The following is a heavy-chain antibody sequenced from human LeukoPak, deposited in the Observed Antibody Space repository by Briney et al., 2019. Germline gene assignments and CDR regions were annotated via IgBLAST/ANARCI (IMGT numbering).Heavy chain of an antibody. CDR3: ARSRSGNYFDY. CDR2: ISSDAGDT. CDR1: GFTFSAYS. Sequence: GGSLRLSCAGTGFTFSAYSLNWVRQAPGKGLEWVSYISSDAGDTYYADSVKGRFTISRDNAQNSLYLQMNGLRDEDTAVYHCARSRSGNYFDYWGQGTLVSVSS. V-gene: IGHV3-48*02. J-gene: IGHJ4*02. D-gene: IGHD1-26*01.